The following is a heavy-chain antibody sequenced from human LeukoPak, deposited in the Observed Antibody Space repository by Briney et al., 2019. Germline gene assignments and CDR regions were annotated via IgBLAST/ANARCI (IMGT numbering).Heavy chain of an antibody. J-gene: IGHJ6*03. Sequence: SETLSLTCTVSGGSISSSSYYWGWIRQPPGKGLEWIGSIYYSGSTYYNPSLKSRVTISVDTSKNQFSLKLSSVTAADTAVYYCARENGDILTGQNPYYYYYYMDVWGKGTTVTISS. D-gene: IGHD3-9*01. V-gene: IGHV4-39*07. CDR3: ARENGDILTGQNPYYYYYYMDV. CDR1: GGSISSSSYY. CDR2: IYYSGST.